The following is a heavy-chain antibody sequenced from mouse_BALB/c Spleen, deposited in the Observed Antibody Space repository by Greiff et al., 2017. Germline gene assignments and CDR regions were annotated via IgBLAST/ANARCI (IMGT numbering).Heavy chain of an antibody. J-gene: IGHJ4*01. Sequence: DVMLVESGGGLVKPGGSLKLSCAASGFTFSDYHMYWVRQTPEKRLEWVATISDGGSYTYYPDSVKGRFTISRDNAKNNLYLQMSSLKSEDTAMYYCARGGYVYDAGYAMDYWGQGTSVTVSS. CDR1: GFTFSDYH. V-gene: IGHV5-4*02. CDR2: ISDGGSYT. CDR3: ARGGYVYDAGYAMDY. D-gene: IGHD2-2*01.